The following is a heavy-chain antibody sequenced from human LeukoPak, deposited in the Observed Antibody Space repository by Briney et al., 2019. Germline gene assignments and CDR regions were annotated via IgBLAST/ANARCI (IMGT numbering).Heavy chain of an antibody. Sequence: GGSLRLSCAASGFTFSNYWMYWVRQAPGEGLVWVSRLNTDGSRTAYADSVKGRFTISRDNAKNSVSLQMDSLRAEDTAVYYCARSSVEQLVPIYYYYYMDVWGKGTTVTVSS. V-gene: IGHV3-74*01. J-gene: IGHJ6*03. CDR3: ARSSVEQLVPIYYYYYMDV. D-gene: IGHD6-6*01. CDR2: LNTDGSRT. CDR1: GFTFSNYW.